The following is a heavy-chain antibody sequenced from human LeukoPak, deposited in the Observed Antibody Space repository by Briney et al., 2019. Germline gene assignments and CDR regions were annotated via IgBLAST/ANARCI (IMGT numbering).Heavy chain of an antibody. J-gene: IGHJ4*02. D-gene: IGHD4-17*01. CDR1: GFPFSSYA. CDR2: ISSNGGSA. Sequence: GGSLRLSCAASGFPFSSYAMHWVRQAPGKGLEYVSVISSNGGSAYYANSVKGRFTISRDNSKNTLYLQMGSLRAEDMAVYYCARATPSYGDYSFDYWGQGALVTVSS. V-gene: IGHV3-64*01. CDR3: ARATPSYGDYSFDY.